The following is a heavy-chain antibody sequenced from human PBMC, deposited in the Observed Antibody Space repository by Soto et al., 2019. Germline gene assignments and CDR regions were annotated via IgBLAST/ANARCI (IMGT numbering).Heavy chain of an antibody. Sequence: SETLSLTCTVSVGSISSYYWSWIRQPPGKGPEWIGYIYYSGSTNYNPSLKSRVTISVDTSKNQFSLKLSSVTAADTAVYYCARVGSYYDILTGYLHYYYMDVWGKGTTVTVSS. CDR2: IYYSGST. D-gene: IGHD3-9*01. V-gene: IGHV4-59*01. CDR3: ARVGSYYDILTGYLHYYYMDV. CDR1: VGSISSYY. J-gene: IGHJ6*03.